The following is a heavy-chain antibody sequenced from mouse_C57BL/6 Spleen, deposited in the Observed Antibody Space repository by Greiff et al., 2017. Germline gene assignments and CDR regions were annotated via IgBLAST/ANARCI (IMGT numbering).Heavy chain of an antibody. D-gene: IGHD1-1*01. J-gene: IGHJ2*01. CDR1: GYTFTDYN. CDR2: INPNNGGT. V-gene: IGHV1-22*01. Sequence: VQLKQSGPELVKPGASVKMSCKASGYTFTDYNMHWVKQSHGKSLEWIGYINPNNGGTSYNQKFKGKATLTVNKSSSTAYMELRSLTSEDSAVYYCAREELDYYGSDYFDYWGQGTTLTVSS. CDR3: AREELDYYGSDYFDY.